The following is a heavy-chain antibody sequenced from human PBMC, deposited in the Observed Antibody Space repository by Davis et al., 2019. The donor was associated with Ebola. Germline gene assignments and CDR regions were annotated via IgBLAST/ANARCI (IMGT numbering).Heavy chain of an antibody. V-gene: IGHV3-33*08. J-gene: IGHJ6*02. Sequence: GESLKISCAASGFTFSSYGMHWVRQAPGKGLEWVAVIWYDGSNKYYADFVKGRFTISRDNSKNTLYLQMNSLRAEDTAVYYCAREGLEGMDVWGQGTTVTVSS. CDR2: IWYDGSNK. D-gene: IGHD1-1*01. CDR3: AREGLEGMDV. CDR1: GFTFSSYG.